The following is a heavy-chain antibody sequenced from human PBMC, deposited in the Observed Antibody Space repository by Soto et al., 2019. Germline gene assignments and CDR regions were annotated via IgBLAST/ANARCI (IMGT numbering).Heavy chain of an antibody. CDR2: INHILST. D-gene: IGHD2-2*02. CDR3: ARANGWSSYRNLRWFDP. J-gene: IGHJ5*02. CDR1: GGSFSGYY. V-gene: IGHV4-34*01. Sequence: SETLSLTCAVYGGSFSGYYWIWIRQPPVNGLEFIGEINHILSTNYNPSLKSRFTISLYTSKNHFSLKLISFTAAYTAVYYCARANGWSSYRNLRWFDPWGQGTLVTVSS.